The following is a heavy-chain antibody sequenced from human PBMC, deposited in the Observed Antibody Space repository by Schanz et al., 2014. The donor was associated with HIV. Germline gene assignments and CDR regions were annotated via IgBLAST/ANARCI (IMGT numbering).Heavy chain of an antibody. V-gene: IGHV3-7*01. CDR1: GFTFNSYA. D-gene: IGHD3-9*01. Sequence: EVQLLESGGGLLHPGGSLRLSCAASGFTFNSYAMNALSWVRQAPGRGLEWVANINQDGSEFYYVDSVKGRFTVSRDNAKKSLYLQMNSLRGEDTALYFCAREAILTGYYNLDYWGRGTLVTVSS. CDR3: AREAILTGYYNLDY. J-gene: IGHJ4*02. CDR2: INQDGSEF.